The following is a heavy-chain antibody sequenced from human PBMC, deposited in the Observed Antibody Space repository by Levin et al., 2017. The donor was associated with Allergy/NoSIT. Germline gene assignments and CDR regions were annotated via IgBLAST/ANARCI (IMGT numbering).Heavy chain of an antibody. J-gene: IGHJ4*02. D-gene: IGHD4-11*01. CDR2: TNQDESQK. CDR1: GFTFRSNW. Sequence: PGGSLRLSCVDSGFTFRSNWMAWVRQAPGKGLEWVANTNQDESQKNYVDSVRGRFIISRDNAKNSLYLQMNSLRAEDTAVYYCVRDKGYSTFDYWGQGTLVTVSS. CDR3: VRDKGYSTFDY. V-gene: IGHV3-7*01.